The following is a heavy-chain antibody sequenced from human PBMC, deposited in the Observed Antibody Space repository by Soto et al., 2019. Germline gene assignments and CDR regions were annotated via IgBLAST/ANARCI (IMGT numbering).Heavy chain of an antibody. CDR1: GGTFSSYA. J-gene: IGHJ4*02. CDR3: ASSSGTTSPSADY. D-gene: IGHD1-1*01. CDR2: IIPIFGTA. V-gene: IGHV1-69*13. Sequence: SVKVSCKASGGTFSSYAISWVRQAPGQGLEWMGGIIPIFGTANYAQKFQGRVTITADESTSTAYMELSSLRSEDTAVYYCASSSGTTSPSADYWGQGTLVTVSS.